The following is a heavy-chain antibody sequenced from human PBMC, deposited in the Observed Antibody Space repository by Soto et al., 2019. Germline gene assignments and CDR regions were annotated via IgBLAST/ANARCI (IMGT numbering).Heavy chain of an antibody. Sequence: PSETLSLTCTVSGVSISSGGYYWSWIRQHPGKGLEWIGYIYYTGTTYYNPSLKSRVTMSVDTSNNQFSLKLSSVTAADTAVHYCARAASVSYREYWYFDLWGRGALVTVSS. V-gene: IGHV4-31*03. CDR3: ARAASVSYREYWYFDL. CDR1: GVSISSGGYY. CDR2: IYYTGTT. J-gene: IGHJ2*01. D-gene: IGHD1-26*01.